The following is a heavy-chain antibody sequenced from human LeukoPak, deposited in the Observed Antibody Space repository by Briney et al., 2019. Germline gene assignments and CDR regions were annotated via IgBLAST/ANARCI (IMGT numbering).Heavy chain of an antibody. Sequence: PWETLSLTCAGFGGSSVGYKWTGFRRPPGRGLNGFGESNHSGSTNYNPSLKSRVTISVDSSKNQFSLKLSSVTAADTAVYYCARGRGYCSSTSCSPFDYWGQGTLVTVSS. CDR1: GGSSVGYK. V-gene: IGHV4-34*01. CDR3: ARGRGYCSSTSCSPFDY. J-gene: IGHJ4*02. D-gene: IGHD2-2*01. CDR2: SNHSGST.